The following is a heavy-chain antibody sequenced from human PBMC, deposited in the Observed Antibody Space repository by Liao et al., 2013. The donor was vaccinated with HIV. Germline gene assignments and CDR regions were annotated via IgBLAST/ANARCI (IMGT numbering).Heavy chain of an antibody. CDR1: GASISSSGYS. Sequence: QLQLQESGSGLVKPSQTLSLTCAVSGASISSSGYSWSWIRQPPGKGLEWIGDIYYSGSTYYNPSLKSRLTISVEASKNQFSLKLSSVTAADTAVYYCARARRDYYGSGTLDYWGQGTLVTVSS. D-gene: IGHD3-10*01. V-gene: IGHV4-30-2*05. CDR2: IYYSGST. J-gene: IGHJ4*02. CDR3: ARARRDYYGSGTLDY.